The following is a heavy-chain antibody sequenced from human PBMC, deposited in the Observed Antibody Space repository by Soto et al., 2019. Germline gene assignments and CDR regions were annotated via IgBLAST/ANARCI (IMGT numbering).Heavy chain of an antibody. V-gene: IGHV5-51*01. J-gene: IGHJ6*02. CDR3: ARLRSSGWYNYYYYGMDV. CDR1: GYSFTSYW. D-gene: IGHD6-19*01. Sequence: PGESLKISCKGSGYSFTSYWIGWVRQMPGKGLEWMGIIYPGDSDTRYSPSFQGQVTISADKSISTAYLQWSSLKASDTAMYYYARLRSSGWYNYYYYGMDVWGQGTTVTVSS. CDR2: IYPGDSDT.